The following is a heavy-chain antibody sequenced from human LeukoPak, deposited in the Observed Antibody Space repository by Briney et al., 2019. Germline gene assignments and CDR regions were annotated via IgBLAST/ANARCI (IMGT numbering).Heavy chain of an antibody. Sequence: ASVTVSCKASGYTFTDYDITWVRQAPGQGLEWMGRVSPYNGDTYYSQMFQGRVTMTSDTSTGTAYMELRSLRSDDTAVYYCAKNGRVRRVVKDLFDYWGQGTLVTVSS. D-gene: IGHD3-10*01. V-gene: IGHV1-18*01. CDR1: GYTFTDYD. CDR3: AKNGRVRRVVKDLFDY. CDR2: VSPYNGDT. J-gene: IGHJ4*02.